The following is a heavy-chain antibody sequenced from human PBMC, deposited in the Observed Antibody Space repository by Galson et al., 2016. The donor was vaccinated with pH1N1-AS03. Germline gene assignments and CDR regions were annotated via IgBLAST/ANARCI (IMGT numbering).Heavy chain of an antibody. CDR1: GGSITRSGLS. CDR3: ASSTAVTPWEAAFDI. V-gene: IGHV4-39*01. Sequence: SETLSLTCSVSGGSITRSGLSWGWIRQPPGKGLEWIGNIYYTGSPNYNPSLRSRVTISRDTSKNQFFLKVTSVTAADTAVYYCASSTAVTPWEAAFDIWGRGTMVTVSS. D-gene: IGHD4-17*01. CDR2: IYYTGSP. J-gene: IGHJ3*02.